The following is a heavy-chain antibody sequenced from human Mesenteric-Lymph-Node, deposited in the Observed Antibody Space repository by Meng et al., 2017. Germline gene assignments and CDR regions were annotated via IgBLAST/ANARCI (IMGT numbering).Heavy chain of an antibody. CDR2: IKQDGSEK. J-gene: IGHJ3*02. Sequence: GGSLRLSCAASGFTFSNAWMSWVRQAPGKGLEWVANIKQDGSEKYYVDSVKGRFIISRDNAENSLYLQMNGLRADDTAVYYCARDGSYGRNDAFDIWGQGTMVTVSS. CDR1: GFTFSNAW. V-gene: IGHV3-7*01. D-gene: IGHD1-26*01. CDR3: ARDGSYGRNDAFDI.